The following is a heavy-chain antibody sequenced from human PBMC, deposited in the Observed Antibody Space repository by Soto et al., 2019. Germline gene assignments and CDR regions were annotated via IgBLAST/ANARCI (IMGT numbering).Heavy chain of an antibody. CDR2: INAGNGNT. CDR3: ARDRGYGSGSYRPYFDY. Sequence: ASVKVSCKASGYTFTSYAMHWVRQAPGQRLEWMGWINAGNGNTKYSQKFQGRVTITRDTSASTAYMELSSLRSEDTAVYYCARDRGYGSGSYRPYFDYWGQGTLVIVSS. V-gene: IGHV1-3*01. J-gene: IGHJ4*02. CDR1: GYTFTSYA. D-gene: IGHD3-10*01.